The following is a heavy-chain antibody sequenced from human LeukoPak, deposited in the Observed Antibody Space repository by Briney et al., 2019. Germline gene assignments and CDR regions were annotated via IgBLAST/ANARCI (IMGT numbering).Heavy chain of an antibody. V-gene: IGHV3-30*03. CDR2: ISYDGSHK. J-gene: IGHJ6*02. CDR1: GFPFISYG. D-gene: IGHD4/OR15-4a*01. CDR3: SASRPHYGDYYGLDV. Sequence: GPLSLSCAASGFPFISYGMHWVRQAPGKGLEWVAVISYDGSHKYSADCVKGRFTISRDNYKNTLYLQMNSLRTEDTAVYFCSASRPHYGDYYGLDVWGHGTTVTVSS.